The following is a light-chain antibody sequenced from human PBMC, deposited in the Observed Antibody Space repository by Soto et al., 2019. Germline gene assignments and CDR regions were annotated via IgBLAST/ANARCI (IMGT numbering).Light chain of an antibody. J-gene: IGKJ1*01. CDR1: QSVSSY. CDR3: QQYGSSPGT. CDR2: DAS. V-gene: IGKV3-20*01. Sequence: EIVLTQSPATLSLSPGERATLSCRASQSVSSYLAWYQQKAGQAPRLLIYDASNRATGIPARFSGSGSGTDFTLTISRLEPEDFAVYYCQQYGSSPGTFGQGTKVDIK.